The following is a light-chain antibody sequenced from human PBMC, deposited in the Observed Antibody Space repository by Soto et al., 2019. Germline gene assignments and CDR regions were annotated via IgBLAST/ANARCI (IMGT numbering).Light chain of an antibody. Sequence: DIQMTQSPSTLSASVGDKVTITYRASQSMSSWLAWYQQKPGKAPKLLIYKASILESGVPSRFSGSGSGTEFTLTISSLQPDDFATYYCQQYQSYSHFGQGTKVEIK. J-gene: IGKJ1*01. V-gene: IGKV1-5*03. CDR3: QQYQSYSH. CDR1: QSMSSW. CDR2: KAS.